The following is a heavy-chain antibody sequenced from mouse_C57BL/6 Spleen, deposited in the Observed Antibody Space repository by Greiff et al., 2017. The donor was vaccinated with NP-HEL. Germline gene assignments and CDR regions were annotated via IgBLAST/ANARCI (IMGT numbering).Heavy chain of an antibody. Sequence: EVQLVESGGDLVKPGGSLKLSCAASGFTFSSYGMSWVRQTPDKRLEWVATISSGGSYTYYPDSVKGRFTISRDNAKNTLYLQRSSLKAEDTAMYYCARHEEDDYDSYFDYWGQGTTLTVSS. CDR3: ARHEEDDYDSYFDY. J-gene: IGHJ2*01. CDR2: ISSGGSYT. CDR1: GFTFSSYG. V-gene: IGHV5-6*01. D-gene: IGHD2-4*01.